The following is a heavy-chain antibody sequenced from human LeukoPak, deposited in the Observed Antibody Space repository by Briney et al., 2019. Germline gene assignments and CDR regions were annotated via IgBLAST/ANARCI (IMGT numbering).Heavy chain of an antibody. V-gene: IGHV3-21*01. Sequence: PGGSLRLSCAASGFTFSSYSVNWVRQAPGKGLECVSSISSNSSYIYYADSVKGRFTISSDNAKNSLYLQMNSLRAEDTAVYYCAREKVGATTPQFDYWGQGTLVTVSS. D-gene: IGHD1-26*01. CDR2: ISSNSSYI. J-gene: IGHJ4*02. CDR3: AREKVGATTPQFDY. CDR1: GFTFSSYS.